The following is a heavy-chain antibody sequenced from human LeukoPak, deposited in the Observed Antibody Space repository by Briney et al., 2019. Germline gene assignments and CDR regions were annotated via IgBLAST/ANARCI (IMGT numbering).Heavy chain of an antibody. Sequence: PGGSLRLSCEASGLTFSRYWLTWVRQAPGKGLEWVANINEGGSEKNYVDSVKGRFTISRDNAKSSLYLQKNNLRDDDTAVYHCVSRACTITACYVASWRCFDHWGQGTPVTVSS. V-gene: IGHV3-7*03. CDR2: INEGGSEK. CDR3: VSRACTITACYVASWRCFDH. CDR1: GLTFSRYW. D-gene: IGHD2-2*01. J-gene: IGHJ4*02.